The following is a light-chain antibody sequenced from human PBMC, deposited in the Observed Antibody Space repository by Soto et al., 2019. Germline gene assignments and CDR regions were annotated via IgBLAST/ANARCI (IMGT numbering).Light chain of an antibody. V-gene: IGLV2-23*02. Sequence: QSALTQPASVPGSPGQSITISCTGTSSDVRSYDLVSWYQHHSGKAPKIIIYEVNKRTSGISDRFSGSKSGNTASLTISGLQAEDEADYFCCSFVRTNGLLFGGGTQLTVL. CDR3: CSFVRTNGLL. CDR2: EVN. J-gene: IGLJ2*01. CDR1: SSDVRSYDL.